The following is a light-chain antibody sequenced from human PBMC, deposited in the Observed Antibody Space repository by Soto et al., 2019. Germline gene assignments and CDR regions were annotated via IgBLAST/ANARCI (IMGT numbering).Light chain of an antibody. CDR1: QSVSRW. V-gene: IGKV1-5*03. Sequence: IQMTQSPSTLSASVGDRVTITCRASQSVSRWLAWYKQKPGEAPKLLIYKASNLESGVSSRFSGSGSGTEFSLTISSLQPDDFATYYCQQYNSYSTFGQGTKVDIK. J-gene: IGKJ1*01. CDR3: QQYNSYST. CDR2: KAS.